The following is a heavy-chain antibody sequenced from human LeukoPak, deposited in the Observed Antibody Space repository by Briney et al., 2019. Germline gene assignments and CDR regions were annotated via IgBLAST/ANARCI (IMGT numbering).Heavy chain of an antibody. CDR2: ISSSGSTI. CDR3: ARDLRPRYSGYEWEFDY. Sequence: GGSLRLSCAASGFTFSSYEMNWVRQAPGKGLEWVSYISSSGSTIYYADSVKGRFTISRDNAKNSLYLQMNSLRAEDTAVYYCARDLRPRYSGYEWEFDYWGQGTLVTVSS. D-gene: IGHD5-12*01. V-gene: IGHV3-48*03. J-gene: IGHJ4*02. CDR1: GFTFSSYE.